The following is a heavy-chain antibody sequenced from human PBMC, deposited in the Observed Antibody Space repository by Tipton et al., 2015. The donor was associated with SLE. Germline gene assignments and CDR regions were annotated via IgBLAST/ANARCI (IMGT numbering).Heavy chain of an antibody. D-gene: IGHD6-19*01. V-gene: IGHV4-4*07. Sequence: TLSLTCTVSGVSISNYCWSWIRRPAGKGLEWIGRIYTSGSTNYNPSLNSRVTMSVDTSKNQFSLKLSSVTAADTAVYYCARGPFQRWPPGAYWGQGTLVTVSS. J-gene: IGHJ4*02. CDR2: IYTSGST. CDR1: GVSISNYC. CDR3: ARGPFQRWPPGAY.